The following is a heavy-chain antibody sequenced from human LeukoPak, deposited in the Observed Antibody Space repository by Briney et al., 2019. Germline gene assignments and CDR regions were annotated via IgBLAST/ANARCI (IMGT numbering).Heavy chain of an antibody. V-gene: IGHV3-21*01. J-gene: IGHJ4*02. CDR1: GFTFSTYT. CDR2: ISSSSNI. Sequence: GGSLRLSCAASGFTFSTYTMNWVRQAPGKGLEWVSSISSSSNIYYADSVKGRFTISRDNAMNSVYLQMNSLRVEDMAVYYCARGYQRPDYWGQGTLITVSS. D-gene: IGHD2-2*01. CDR3: ARGYQRPDY.